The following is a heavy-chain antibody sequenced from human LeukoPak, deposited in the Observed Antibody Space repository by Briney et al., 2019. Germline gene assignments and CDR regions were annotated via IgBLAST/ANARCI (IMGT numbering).Heavy chain of an antibody. D-gene: IGHD5-18*01. CDR1: GFTFSSYS. J-gene: IGHJ4*02. Sequence: SGGSLRLSCAASGFTFSSYSMNWVRQAPGKGLEWVSYISSSSSTIYYADSVKGRFTISRDNAKNSLYLQMNSLRAEDTAVYYCARGYSYGYGDHWGQGTLVTVSS. CDR3: ARGYSYGYGDH. V-gene: IGHV3-48*01. CDR2: ISSSSSTI.